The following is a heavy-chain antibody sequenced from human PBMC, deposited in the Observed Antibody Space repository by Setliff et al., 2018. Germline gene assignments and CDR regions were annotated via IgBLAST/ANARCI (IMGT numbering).Heavy chain of an antibody. Sequence: LRLSCAASGFTLSSYWMHWVRQAPGKGLVWVSRINSDGSSTSYADSVEGRFTISRDNAKNTLYLQMNSLRAEDTAVYYCARGPWKHSAYYYYYYMDVWGKGTTVTVSS. D-gene: IGHD1-1*01. CDR3: ARGPWKHSAYYYYYYMDV. CDR2: INSDGSST. V-gene: IGHV3-74*01. J-gene: IGHJ6*03. CDR1: GFTLSSYW.